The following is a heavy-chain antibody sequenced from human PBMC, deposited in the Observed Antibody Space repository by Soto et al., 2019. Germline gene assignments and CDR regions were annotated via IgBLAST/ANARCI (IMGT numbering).Heavy chain of an antibody. CDR3: ARAGMWFGQLY. CDR2: LYSGGAT. CDR1: GFTASAYY. V-gene: IGHV3-53*01. J-gene: IGHJ4*02. D-gene: IGHD3-10*01. Sequence: XESLSLSCVVSGFTASAYYTSWVRQAPGKGLEWVSALYSGGATFYADSVKGRFTVSGDNSKNTLYLQMNSLRAEDTAVYYCARAGMWFGQLYWGQGSLVTVSS.